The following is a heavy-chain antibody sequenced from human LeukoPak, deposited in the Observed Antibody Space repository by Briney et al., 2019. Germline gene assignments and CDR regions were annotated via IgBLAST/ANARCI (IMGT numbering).Heavy chain of an antibody. D-gene: IGHD2-15*01. CDR2: FDPEEGET. Sequence: ASVKVSCKVSGYTLTELSMHWVRQAPGKGLEWMGGFDPEEGETIYAQKFEGRVTITADESTSTAYMELSSLRSEDTAVYYCARDCSGGSCYPGTFDIWGQGTMVTVSS. J-gene: IGHJ3*02. CDR1: GYTLTELS. V-gene: IGHV1-24*01. CDR3: ARDCSGGSCYPGTFDI.